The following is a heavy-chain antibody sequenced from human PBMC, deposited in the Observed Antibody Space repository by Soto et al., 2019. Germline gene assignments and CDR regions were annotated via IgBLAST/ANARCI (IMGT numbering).Heavy chain of an antibody. CDR2: ISPSSGGT. J-gene: IGHJ3*01. V-gene: IGHV1-46*03. CDR3: TRSIITTAGTDAFDL. Sequence: QVQLVQSGAEVKKPGASVRVSCKASGYTFTSYYIHWVRQAPGHGPEWMGMISPSSGGTDYAQKFQGRVTMTRDTSTSTVYMDLSSLRSEDTAVYYCTRSIITTAGTDAFDLWGQVTLVTVS. D-gene: IGHD6-13*01. CDR1: GYTFTSYY.